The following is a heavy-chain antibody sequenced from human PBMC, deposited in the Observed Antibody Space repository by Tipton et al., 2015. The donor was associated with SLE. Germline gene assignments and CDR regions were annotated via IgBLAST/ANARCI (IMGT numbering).Heavy chain of an antibody. CDR1: GFTFSDYY. D-gene: IGHD6-13*01. CDR3: ARVGKIAAAGTDAFDI. CDR2: ISSSSSYT. V-gene: IGHV3-11*05. J-gene: IGHJ3*02. Sequence: SLRLSCAASGFTFSDYYMSWIRQAPGKGLEWVSSISSSSSYTNYADSVKGRFTISRDNAKNSLYLQMNSLRAEDTAVYYCARVGKIAAAGTDAFDIWGQETMLTVSS.